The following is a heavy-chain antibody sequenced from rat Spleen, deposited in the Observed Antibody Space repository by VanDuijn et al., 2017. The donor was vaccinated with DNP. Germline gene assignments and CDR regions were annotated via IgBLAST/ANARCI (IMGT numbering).Heavy chain of an antibody. Sequence: EVQLVESGGGLVQPGRSMKLSCAASGFTFSDYNMAWVRQAPTKGLEWVAYISYDGGSTNYGDSVKGRFTISRDIAKSTLYLQMNSLRSEDMATYYCARHGRRVFDYWGQGVMVTVSS. J-gene: IGHJ2*01. V-gene: IGHV5-22*01. CDR3: ARHGRRVFDY. CDR1: GFTFSDYN. CDR2: ISYDGGST. D-gene: IGHD1-11*01.